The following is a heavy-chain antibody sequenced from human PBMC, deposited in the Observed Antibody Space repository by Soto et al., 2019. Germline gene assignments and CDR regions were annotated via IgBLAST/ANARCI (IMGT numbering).Heavy chain of an antibody. Sequence: PGGSLRLSCAASGFTVSSNYMSWVRQAPGKGLEWVSVIYSGGSTYYADSVKGRFTISRDNSKNTLYLQMNSLRAEDTAVYYCARDSIAAGYGMDVWGQGTTVTVPS. J-gene: IGHJ6*02. CDR2: IYSGGST. V-gene: IGHV3-53*01. D-gene: IGHD6-13*01. CDR3: ARDSIAAGYGMDV. CDR1: GFTVSSNY.